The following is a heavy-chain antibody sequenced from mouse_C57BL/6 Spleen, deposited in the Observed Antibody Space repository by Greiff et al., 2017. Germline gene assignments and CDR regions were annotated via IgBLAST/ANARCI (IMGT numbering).Heavy chain of an antibody. D-gene: IGHD6-1*01. J-gene: IGHJ2*01. V-gene: IGHV1-69*01. CDR1: GYTFTSYW. CDR3: ARASGDFDY. CDR2: IDPSDSYT. Sequence: QVPLQQPGAELVMPGASVKLSCKASGYTFTSYWMHWVKQRPGQGLEWIGEIDPSDSYTNYNQKFKGKSTLTVDKSSSTADMQLSSLTSEDAAVDYCARASGDFDYWGQGTTLTVSS.